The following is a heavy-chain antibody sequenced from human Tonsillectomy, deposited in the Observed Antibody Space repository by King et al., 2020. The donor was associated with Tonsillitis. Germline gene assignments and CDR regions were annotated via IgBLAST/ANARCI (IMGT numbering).Heavy chain of an antibody. CDR1: GFSLNNAKMN. J-gene: IGHJ6*03. Sequence: TLKEFGPVLVKPTETLTLTCTVSGFSLNNAKMNGNWLPRPPGKALEWLPDISSKDKKASLAHLKNRLTISRDTSKSQVVLSITNMGPADTATYFCARIADDFYYYIDVWGKGTTVTVS. V-gene: IGHV2-26*01. CDR2: ISSKDKK. D-gene: IGHD3-3*01. CDR3: ARIADDFYYYIDV.